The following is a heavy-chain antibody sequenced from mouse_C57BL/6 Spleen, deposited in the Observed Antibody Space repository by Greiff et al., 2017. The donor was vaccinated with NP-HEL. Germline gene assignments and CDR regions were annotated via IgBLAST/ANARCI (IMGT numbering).Heavy chain of an antibody. CDR2: LYPGSGNT. J-gene: IGHJ4*01. CDR1: GYSFTSYY. CDR3: ARWGYYGSSDAMDY. D-gene: IGHD1-1*01. Sequence: VQLKESGPELVKPGASVKISCKASGYSFTSYYIHWVKQRPGQGLEWLGCLYPGSGNTKYNEKFKGKATLTADTSSSTAYMQLSSLTSEDSAVYYCARWGYYGSSDAMDYWGQGTSVTVSS. V-gene: IGHV1-66*01.